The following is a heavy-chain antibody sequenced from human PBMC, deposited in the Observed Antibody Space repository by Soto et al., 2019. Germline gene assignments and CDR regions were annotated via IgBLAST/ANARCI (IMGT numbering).Heavy chain of an antibody. CDR3: ARDGIAARPRNWFDP. D-gene: IGHD6-6*01. Sequence: ASVKVSCKASVYTFTSYAMHWVRQAPGQRLEWMGWINAGNGNTKYSQKFQGRVTITRDTSASTAYMELSSPRSEDTAVYYCARDGIAARPRNWFDPWGQGTLVTVSS. V-gene: IGHV1-3*01. CDR1: VYTFTSYA. J-gene: IGHJ5*02. CDR2: INAGNGNT.